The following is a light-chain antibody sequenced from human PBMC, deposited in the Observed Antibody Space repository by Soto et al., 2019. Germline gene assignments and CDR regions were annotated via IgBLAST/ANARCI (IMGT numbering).Light chain of an antibody. J-gene: IGKJ5*01. Sequence: EIVLTQSPATLSLSPGERATLSGRASQSVSSSYLTWYQQKPGQAPRLLIYGASFRPTGIPDRFSGSGSGTDFTLTISSLQSEDFAVYYCQQYNNWPRTFGQGTRLEIK. CDR1: QSVSSSY. CDR2: GAS. V-gene: IGKV3D-7*01. CDR3: QQYNNWPRT.